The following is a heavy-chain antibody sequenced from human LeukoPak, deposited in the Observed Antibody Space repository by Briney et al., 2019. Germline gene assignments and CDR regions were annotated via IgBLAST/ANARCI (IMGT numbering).Heavy chain of an antibody. Sequence: GGPLRLSCAASGLIFSDAWMGWVRQAPGKGLEWVGRIANKINSERKDYAAPVRGRFSISRDDSENTLYLQMNSLKTEDTAVYYCTRPGSSLNYWYFDLWGRGTLVTVSS. CDR2: IANKINSERK. D-gene: IGHD1-14*01. J-gene: IGHJ2*01. CDR1: GLIFSDAW. V-gene: IGHV3-15*04. CDR3: TRPGSSLNYWYFDL.